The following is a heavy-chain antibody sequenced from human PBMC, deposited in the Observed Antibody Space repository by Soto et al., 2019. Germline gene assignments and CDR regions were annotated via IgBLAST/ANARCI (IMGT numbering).Heavy chain of an antibody. CDR1: GGSISSGGYY. Sequence: QVQLQESGPGLVKPSQTLSLTCTVSGGSISSGGYYWSWIRQHPGKGLEWIGYIYYSGSTYYNPSLKSRVTISVDTSKNQFSLKLSSVTAADTDVYYCARSVDYGMRGMDVWGQGTTVTVSS. J-gene: IGHJ6*02. D-gene: IGHD4-17*01. CDR2: IYYSGST. CDR3: ARSVDYGMRGMDV. V-gene: IGHV4-31*03.